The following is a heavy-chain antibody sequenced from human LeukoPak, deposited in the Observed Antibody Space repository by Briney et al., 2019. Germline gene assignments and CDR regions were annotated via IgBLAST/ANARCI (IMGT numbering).Heavy chain of an antibody. D-gene: IGHD5-18*01. CDR3: ARGGIRGYSSY. CDR1: GGSFSGYY. Sequence: SETLSLTCAVYGGSFSGYYWSWIRQPPGKGLEWIGEINHSGSTNYNPSLKSRVTISVDTSKNQFSLKLSTVTAAGTAVYYCARGGIRGYSSYWGQGTLVTVSS. V-gene: IGHV4-34*01. J-gene: IGHJ4*02. CDR2: INHSGST.